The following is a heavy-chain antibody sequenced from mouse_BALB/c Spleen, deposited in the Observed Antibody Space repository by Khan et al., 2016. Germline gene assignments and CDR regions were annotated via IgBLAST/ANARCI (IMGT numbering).Heavy chain of an antibody. CDR1: GYTFTNYG. J-gene: IGHJ4*01. CDR2: INTYTGEP. Sequence: QIQLVQSGPELKKPGETVKISCKASGYTFTNYGMNWVKQAPGKGLKWMGWINTYTGEPTYADDFKGRFAFSLETTASTAYLQLNNLKNADTAKYFCARRMIYDGYYDAMDYWGQGTSVTVSS. V-gene: IGHV9-3-1*01. CDR3: ARRMIYDGYYDAMDY. D-gene: IGHD2-3*01.